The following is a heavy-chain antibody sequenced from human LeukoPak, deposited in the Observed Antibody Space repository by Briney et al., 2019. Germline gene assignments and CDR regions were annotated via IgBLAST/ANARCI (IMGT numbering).Heavy chain of an antibody. CDR3: ARAQFTYYYDSSGYYFDY. V-gene: IGHV3-53*01. CDR2: IYSGGST. J-gene: IGHJ4*02. Sequence: GGSLRLSCAASGFTFSTYTMYWVRHPPGKGLEWVSVIYSGGSTYYADSVKGRFTISRDNSKNTLYLQMNSLRAEDTAVYYCARAQFTYYYDSSGYYFDYWGQGTLVTVSS. CDR1: GFTFSTYT. D-gene: IGHD3-22*01.